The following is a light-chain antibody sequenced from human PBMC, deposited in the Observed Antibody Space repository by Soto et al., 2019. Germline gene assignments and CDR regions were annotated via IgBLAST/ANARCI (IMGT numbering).Light chain of an antibody. CDR3: QQYGRSPWT. CDR2: GAF. V-gene: IGKV3-20*01. Sequence: EIVLTQSPGTLSLSPGERATFSCRASQSVSSNYLAWYQQKPGQAPRLLIYGAFKRATGIPDRFSGSGSGTDFTLTISRLEPEDFAVYYCQQYGRSPWTFGQGTKVDI. J-gene: IGKJ1*01. CDR1: QSVSSNY.